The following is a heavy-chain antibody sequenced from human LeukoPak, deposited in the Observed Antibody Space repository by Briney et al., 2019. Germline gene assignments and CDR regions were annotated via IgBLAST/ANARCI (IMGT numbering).Heavy chain of an antibody. D-gene: IGHD2-15*01. J-gene: IGHJ4*02. CDR2: ISYDGSNK. V-gene: IGHV3-30-3*01. CDR3: AREGGGY. Sequence: GGSLRLSCAASGFTFSSYAMHWVRQAPGKGLEWVAVISYDGSNKYYADSVKGRFTISRDNSKNTLYLQMNSLRAEDTAVYYCAREGGGYWGQGTLVTVSS. CDR1: GFTFSSYA.